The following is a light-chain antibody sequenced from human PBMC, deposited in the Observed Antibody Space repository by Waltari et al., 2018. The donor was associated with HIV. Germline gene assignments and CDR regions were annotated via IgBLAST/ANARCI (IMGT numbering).Light chain of an antibody. CDR3: QSYDSSLGASF. Sequence: QSVVTQPPSVSGAPGQRVTLSCTGNSSNLRAHSYVPWYQHLPGTAPKLLIYANSNRPSGVPDRFSGSKSGTSASLAITGLQAEDEADYFCQSYDSSLGASFFGTGTMVTVL. J-gene: IGLJ1*01. V-gene: IGLV1-40*01. CDR1: SSNLRAHSY. CDR2: ANS.